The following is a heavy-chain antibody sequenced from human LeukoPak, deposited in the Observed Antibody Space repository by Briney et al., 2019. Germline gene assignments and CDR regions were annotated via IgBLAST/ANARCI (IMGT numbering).Heavy chain of an antibody. CDR2: LYYSGST. D-gene: IGHD1-26*01. CDR1: GYSISSVYY. V-gene: IGHV4-38-2*01. J-gene: IGHJ4*02. CDR3: ARLRGDFDY. Sequence: SETLSLTCAVSGYSISSVYYWGWTRQAPGKGVEWIGSLYYSGSTYYNPSLKSRVTISVDTCKNQASLTLISLTATDTAVYYCARLRGDFDYWGQGTLVTVSS.